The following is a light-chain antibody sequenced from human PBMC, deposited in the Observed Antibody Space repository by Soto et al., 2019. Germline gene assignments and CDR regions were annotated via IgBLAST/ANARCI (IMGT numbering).Light chain of an antibody. J-gene: IGKJ1*01. CDR2: KAS. Sequence: DIQMTQSPSTLSASVGDRVTITCRASQSISSWLAWYQQKPGKAAKLLIYKASSLESAVPSRFSGSGSGTEFTLTISSLQPDDFATYSCQHYNSYSGAFGQGTKVEIK. V-gene: IGKV1-5*03. CDR3: QHYNSYSGA. CDR1: QSISSW.